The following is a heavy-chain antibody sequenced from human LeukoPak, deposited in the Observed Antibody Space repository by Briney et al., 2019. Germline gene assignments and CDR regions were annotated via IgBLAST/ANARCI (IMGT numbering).Heavy chain of an antibody. D-gene: IGHD3-10*01. Sequence: GGSLRLSCAASGFTFSSYWMSWVRQAPGKGLEWVANIKQDGSEKYYVDSVKGRFTISRDNSKNTLYLQMNSLRAEDTAVYYCARQTVERFGELLYIDYWGQGTLVTVSS. CDR2: IKQDGSEK. CDR3: ARQTVERFGELLYIDY. CDR1: GFTFSSYW. J-gene: IGHJ4*02. V-gene: IGHV3-7*03.